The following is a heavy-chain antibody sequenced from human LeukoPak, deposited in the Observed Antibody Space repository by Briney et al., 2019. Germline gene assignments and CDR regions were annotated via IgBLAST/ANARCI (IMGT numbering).Heavy chain of an antibody. CDR1: GFTFSIYW. CDR3: ARGSGRQQLEQNY. Sequence: GGSLRLSCVASGFTFSIYWMSWVRQAPGRGPQWLAIIKEDGSVIWDVESVRGRFTISRDNAKNSVYLEMNSLRAEDTAVYYCARGSGRQQLEQNYWGQGNLVTVSS. V-gene: IGHV3-7*01. D-gene: IGHD6-13*01. CDR2: IKEDGSVI. J-gene: IGHJ4*02.